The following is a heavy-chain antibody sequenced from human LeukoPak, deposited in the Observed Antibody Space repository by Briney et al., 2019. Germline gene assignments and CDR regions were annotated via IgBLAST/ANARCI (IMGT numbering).Heavy chain of an antibody. CDR2: INPNSGGT. CDR3: ARGVRGDPYYYYYYMDV. V-gene: IGHV1-2*02. J-gene: IGHJ6*03. D-gene: IGHD3-10*01. Sequence: ASVKVSCKASGYTFTGYYMDWVRQAPGQGLEWMGWINPNSGGTNYAQKFQGRGTMTRDTSITTAYMELSRLRSDDTGVYYCARGVRGDPYYYYYYMDVWGKGTTVTISS. CDR1: GYTFTGYY.